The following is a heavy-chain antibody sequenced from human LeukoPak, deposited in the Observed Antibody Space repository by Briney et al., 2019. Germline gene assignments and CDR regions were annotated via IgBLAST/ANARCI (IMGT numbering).Heavy chain of an antibody. CDR2: ISYDGSNK. CDR3: ARSTVYCGGDCYIGPLDY. CDR1: GFTFSSYA. V-gene: IGHV3-30-3*01. Sequence: PGGSLRLSCAASGFTFSSYAMHWVRQAPGKGLEWVAVISYDGSNKYYADSVKGRFTISRDNSKNTLYLQMNSLRAEDTAMYYCARSTVYCGGDCYIGPLDYWGQGTLVTVSS. D-gene: IGHD2-21*02. J-gene: IGHJ4*02.